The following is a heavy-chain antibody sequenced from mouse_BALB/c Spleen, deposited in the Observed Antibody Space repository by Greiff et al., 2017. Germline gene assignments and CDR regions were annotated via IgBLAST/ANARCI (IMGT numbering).Heavy chain of an antibody. J-gene: IGHJ3*01. Sequence: EVMLVESGGGLVKPGGSPKLSCAASGFTFSDYYMYWVRQTPEKRLEWVATISDGGSYTYYPDSVKGRFTISRDNAKNNLYLQMSSLKSEDTAMYYCAREYYGSSWFAYWGQGTLVTVSA. CDR1: GFTFSDYY. V-gene: IGHV5-4*02. D-gene: IGHD1-1*01. CDR2: ISDGGSYT. CDR3: AREYYGSSWFAY.